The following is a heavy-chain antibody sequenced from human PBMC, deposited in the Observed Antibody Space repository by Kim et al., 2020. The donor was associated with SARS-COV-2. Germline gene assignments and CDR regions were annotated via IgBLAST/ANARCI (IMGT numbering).Heavy chain of an antibody. D-gene: IGHD6-19*01. Sequence: VKGRFTISRDNSKNTLYLQMNSLRAEDTAVYYCAKVPEHSSGWYLYYFDYWGQGTLVTVSS. J-gene: IGHJ4*02. V-gene: IGHV3-23*01. CDR3: AKVPEHSSGWYLYYFDY.